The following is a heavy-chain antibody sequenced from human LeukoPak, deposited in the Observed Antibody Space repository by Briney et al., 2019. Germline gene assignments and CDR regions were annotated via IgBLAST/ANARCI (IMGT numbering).Heavy chain of an antibody. Sequence: GGSLRLSCAASGFTFSSYWMSWVRQAPGKGLEWVANIKQDGSEKYYVDSVKGRFTISRDNAKNSLYLQMNSLRAEDTAVYYCARQVFVVVTVQTWFDPWGQGTLVTVSS. CDR2: IKQDGSEK. CDR3: ARQVFVVVTVQTWFDP. V-gene: IGHV3-7*01. CDR1: GFTFSSYW. D-gene: IGHD2-21*02. J-gene: IGHJ5*02.